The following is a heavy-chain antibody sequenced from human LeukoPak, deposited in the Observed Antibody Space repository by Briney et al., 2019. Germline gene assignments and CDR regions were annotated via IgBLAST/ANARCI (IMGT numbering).Heavy chain of an antibody. J-gene: IGHJ4*02. D-gene: IGHD3-10*01. CDR2: ISYDGSNK. V-gene: IGHV3-30-3*01. CDR3: ASQSLFTMVRGED. Sequence: GRSLRLSCAASGFTFSSYAMHWVRQAPGKGLEWVAVISYDGSNKYYADSVKGRFTISRDNSKNTLYLQMNSLRAEDTAVYYCASQSLFTMVRGEDWGQGTLVTVSS. CDR1: GFTFSSYA.